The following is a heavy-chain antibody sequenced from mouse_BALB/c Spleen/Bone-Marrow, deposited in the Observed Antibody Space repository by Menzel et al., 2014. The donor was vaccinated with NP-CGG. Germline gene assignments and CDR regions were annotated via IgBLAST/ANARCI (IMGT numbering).Heavy chain of an antibody. V-gene: IGHV2-3*01. Sequence: VKLMESGPGLVAPSQSLSITCTVSGFSLTNYGISWVRQPPGKGLEWLGVIWGDGSTNYHSALISRLSISKDNSKSQVLLKLISLQTDDTATYYCRGGPWFAYWGQGTLVTVSA. CDR1: GFSLTNYG. J-gene: IGHJ3*01. D-gene: IGHD3-3*01. CDR3: RGGPWFAY. CDR2: IWGDGST.